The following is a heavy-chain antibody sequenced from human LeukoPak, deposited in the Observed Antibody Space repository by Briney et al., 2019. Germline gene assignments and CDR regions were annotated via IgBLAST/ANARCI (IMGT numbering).Heavy chain of an antibody. CDR1: GFTFSSYG. Sequence: PGGSLRLSCAASGFTFSSYGMHWVRQAPGKGLEWVAGISYDGSNKYYADSVKGRFTISRDNSKNTLYLQMNSPRAEDTAVYYCARDIAAAGPPFDYWGQGTLVTVSS. V-gene: IGHV3-33*05. CDR2: ISYDGSNK. D-gene: IGHD6-13*01. CDR3: ARDIAAAGPPFDY. J-gene: IGHJ4*02.